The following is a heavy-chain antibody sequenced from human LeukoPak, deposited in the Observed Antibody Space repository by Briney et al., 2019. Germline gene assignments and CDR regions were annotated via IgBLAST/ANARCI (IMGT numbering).Heavy chain of an antibody. CDR3: ARGRTIKYSSGWYPTY. Sequence: SETLSLTCTVSGGSISSYYWSWIRQPPGKGLEWIGYIYYSESTNYNPSLKSRVTISVDTSKNQFSLKLSSVTAADTAVYYCARGRTIKYSSGWYPTYWGQGTLVTVSS. J-gene: IGHJ4*02. D-gene: IGHD6-19*01. CDR1: GGSISSYY. V-gene: IGHV4-59*01. CDR2: IYYSEST.